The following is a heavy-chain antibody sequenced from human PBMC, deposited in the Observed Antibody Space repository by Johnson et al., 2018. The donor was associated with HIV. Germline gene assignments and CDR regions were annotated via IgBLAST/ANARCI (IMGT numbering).Heavy chain of an antibody. CDR2: ISGSGGTT. Sequence: QVQLVESGGGLVKPGGSLRLSCAASGFTFSDYYMSWIRQAPGKGLEWVSAISGSGGTTYHADSVKGRFIISRDNSKSTLYLQMNSLRAEDTAVYYCARAPHPQWQWLPPGAFDIWGQGTMVTVSS. CDR3: ARAPHPQWQWLPPGAFDI. V-gene: IGHV3-11*04. J-gene: IGHJ3*02. D-gene: IGHD6-19*01. CDR1: GFTFSDYY.